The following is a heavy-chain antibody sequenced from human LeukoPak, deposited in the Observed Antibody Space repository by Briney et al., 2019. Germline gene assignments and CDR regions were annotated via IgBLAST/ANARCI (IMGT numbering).Heavy chain of an antibody. Sequence: HPGRSLRLSCAASGFTFDDYAMHWVRHAPGKGLEWVSGISWNSGSIGYADSVKGRFTISRDNAKNSLYLQMNSLRAEDTAVYYCARDLFSRGYYDSSGLSFDYWGQGTLVTVSS. D-gene: IGHD3-22*01. J-gene: IGHJ4*02. CDR1: GFTFDDYA. V-gene: IGHV3-9*01. CDR3: ARDLFSRGYYDSSGLSFDY. CDR2: ISWNSGSI.